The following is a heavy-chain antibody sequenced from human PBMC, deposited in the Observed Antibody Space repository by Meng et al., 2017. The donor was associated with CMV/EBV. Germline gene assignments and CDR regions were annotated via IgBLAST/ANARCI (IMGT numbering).Heavy chain of an antibody. Sequence: GGSLRLSCAASGFTFDDYAMHWVRQAPGKGLEWVSSISSSSSYIYYADSVKGRFTISRDNAKNSLYLQMNSLRAEDTAVYYCARDLIGARNFDYWGQGTLVTVSS. V-gene: IGHV3-21*01. D-gene: IGHD3-10*01. CDR1: GFTFDDYA. J-gene: IGHJ4*02. CDR2: ISSSSSYI. CDR3: ARDLIGARNFDY.